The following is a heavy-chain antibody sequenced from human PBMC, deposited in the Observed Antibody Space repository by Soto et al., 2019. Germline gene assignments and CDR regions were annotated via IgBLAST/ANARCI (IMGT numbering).Heavy chain of an antibody. CDR2: INPNSGGT. CDR3: ARALSPYGDYMCAFDY. J-gene: IGHJ4*02. CDR1: GYTFTGYY. Sequence: QVQLVQSGAEVKKPGASVKVSCKASGYTFTGYYMHWVRQAPGQGLEWMGWINPNSGGTNYAQKFQGWVTMTRDTYISTAYMELSRLRSDDTAVYYCARALSPYGDYMCAFDYWGQGTLVTVSS. D-gene: IGHD4-17*01. V-gene: IGHV1-2*04.